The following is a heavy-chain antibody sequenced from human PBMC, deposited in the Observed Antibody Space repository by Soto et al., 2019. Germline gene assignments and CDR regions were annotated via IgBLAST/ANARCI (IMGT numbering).Heavy chain of an antibody. CDR1: GFTFRSYG. Sequence: GGSLRLSCAAAGFTFRSYGIHWVRQAPGKGLEWVAVIWYDGSNKYYADSVKGRFTISRDNSKNTLYLQMNSLRAEDTAVYYCARDGIGSITGTLPYYFDYWGQGT. CDR3: ARDGIGSITGTLPYYFDY. CDR2: IWYDGSNK. V-gene: IGHV3-33*01. D-gene: IGHD1-20*01. J-gene: IGHJ4*02.